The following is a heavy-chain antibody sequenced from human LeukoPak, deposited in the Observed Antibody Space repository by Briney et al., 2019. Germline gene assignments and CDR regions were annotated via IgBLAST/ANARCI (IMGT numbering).Heavy chain of an antibody. D-gene: IGHD2-2*01. CDR2: ISYDGSNK. Sequence: GRSLRLSCAASGFTFSSYAMHWVRQAPGKGLEWVAVISYDGSNKYYADSVKGRFTIFRDNSKNTLYLQMNSLRAEDTAVYYCAREGSSTSMDVWGKGTTVTVSS. CDR3: AREGSSTSMDV. V-gene: IGHV3-30*04. J-gene: IGHJ6*04. CDR1: GFTFSSYA.